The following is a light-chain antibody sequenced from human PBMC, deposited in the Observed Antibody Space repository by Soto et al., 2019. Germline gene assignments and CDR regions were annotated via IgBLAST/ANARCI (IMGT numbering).Light chain of an antibody. Sequence: EIVLTRTPCTLSLSPGERATLSCMASQSVSSNLAWYQQTPGQAPRVLIYGASNRAPGVPARFSGSVSGTEFPLTISSLKYEDFAVYYCQQYSSWMWTFGQGTKVDIK. CDR2: GAS. J-gene: IGKJ1*01. CDR1: QSVSSN. V-gene: IGKV3-15*01. CDR3: QQYSSWMWT.